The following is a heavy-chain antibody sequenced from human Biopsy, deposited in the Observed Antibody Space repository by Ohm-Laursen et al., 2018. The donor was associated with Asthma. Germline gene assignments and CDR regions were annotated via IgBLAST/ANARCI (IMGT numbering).Heavy chain of an antibody. Sequence: SLRLSCSASGFTFGDYWMSWVRQVPGKGLEWAANIKHDGSGKNHVDSLKGRFTISRDNAKNSLYLQMNSLRAEDTAVYYCARTFHFWSPYHAEHYQLWGQGTLVTVSS. D-gene: IGHD3-3*02. CDR2: IKHDGSGK. CDR3: ARTFHFWSPYHAEHYQL. CDR1: GFTFGDYW. J-gene: IGHJ1*01. V-gene: IGHV3-7*01.